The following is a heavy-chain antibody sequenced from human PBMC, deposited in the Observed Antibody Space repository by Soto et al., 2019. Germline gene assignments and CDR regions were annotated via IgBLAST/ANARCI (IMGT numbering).Heavy chain of an antibody. Sequence: GGSLRLSCTASGFTFGDYAMSWFRQAPGKGLEWVGFIRSKAYGGTTEYAGSVKGRVTISRDYSKSIAYLQKNSLKPEDRAVYYCTRSLPHTIFGVVITLGWFDPWGQGTLVTVSS. CDR1: GFTFGDYA. J-gene: IGHJ5*02. CDR3: TRSLPHTIFGVVITLGWFDP. CDR2: IRSKAYGGTT. D-gene: IGHD3-3*01. V-gene: IGHV3-49*03.